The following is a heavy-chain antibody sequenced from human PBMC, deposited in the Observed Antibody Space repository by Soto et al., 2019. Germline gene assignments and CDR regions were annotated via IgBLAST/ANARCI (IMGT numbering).Heavy chain of an antibody. CDR3: AKDYAFWSGYHYYYMDV. CDR1: GFTFSSYA. J-gene: IGHJ6*03. V-gene: IGHV3-23*01. D-gene: IGHD3-3*01. Sequence: EVQLLESGGGLVQPGGSLRLSCAASGFTFSSYAMSWVRQAPGKGLEWVSAISGSGGSTYYADSVKGRFTISRDNSKNTLYLEMNSRRAEDTAVYYCAKDYAFWSGYHYYYMDVWGKGATVTVSS. CDR2: ISGSGGST.